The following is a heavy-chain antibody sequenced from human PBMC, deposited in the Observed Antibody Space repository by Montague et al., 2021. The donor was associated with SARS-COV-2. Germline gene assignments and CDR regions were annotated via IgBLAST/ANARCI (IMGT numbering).Heavy chain of an antibody. D-gene: IGHD5-18*01. J-gene: IGHJ5*02. CDR2: IYYSGST. Sequence: GTLSLTCAVSGGSISSSNWWSWVRQPPGKGLEWIGSIYYSGSTYYNPSLKSRVTISVDTSKNQFSLKLSSVTAADTAVYYCARTEIQVWSRRWFDPWGQGTLVTVSS. CDR1: GGSISSSNW. V-gene: IGHV4-4*02. CDR3: ARTEIQVWSRRWFDP.